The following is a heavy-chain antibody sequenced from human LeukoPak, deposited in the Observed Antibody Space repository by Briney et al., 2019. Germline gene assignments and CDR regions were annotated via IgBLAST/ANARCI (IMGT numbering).Heavy chain of an antibody. J-gene: IGHJ6*03. CDR2: INTDGSST. D-gene: IGHD3-3*01. CDR1: GFTFSSYW. V-gene: IGHV3-74*01. Sequence: GGSLRLPCAASGFTFSSYWMHWVRQAPGKGLVWVSRINTDGSSTSYADSVKGRFTISRDNAKNTLYLQMNSLRAEDTAVYYCARGRDDFWSGYYRYMDVWGKGTTVTVSS. CDR3: ARGRDDFWSGYYRYMDV.